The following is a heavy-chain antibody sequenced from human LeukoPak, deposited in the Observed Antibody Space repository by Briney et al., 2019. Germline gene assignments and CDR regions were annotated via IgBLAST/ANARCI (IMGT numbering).Heavy chain of an antibody. D-gene: IGHD3-10*01. Sequence: GGSLRLSCAASGFTFSSYGMHWVRQAPGKGLEWVAFIRYDGSNKYYADSVKGRFTISRDNSKNTLYLQMNSLRAEDTAVYYCAKAFMVRGVIILNDAFDIWGQGTMVTVSS. CDR2: IRYDGSNK. J-gene: IGHJ3*02. V-gene: IGHV3-30*02. CDR1: GFTFSSYG. CDR3: AKAFMVRGVIILNDAFDI.